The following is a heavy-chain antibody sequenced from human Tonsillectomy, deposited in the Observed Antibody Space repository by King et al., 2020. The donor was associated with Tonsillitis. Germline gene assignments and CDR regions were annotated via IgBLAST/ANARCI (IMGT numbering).Heavy chain of an antibody. J-gene: IGHJ5*01. CDR2: IYSSGST. Sequence: HVQLQESGPRLVMPSQTLSLTCTVSGGSISRGDDYWGWIRQSPGKGPEWIGYIYSSGSTYYNSSLKSRLTISINMSKTQFSLKMRSVTVADTAVYYCAKADGSGSYCVPRWFDSWGQGISVSVSS. V-gene: IGHV4-30-4*08. D-gene: IGHD3-10*01. CDR1: GGSISRGDDY. CDR3: AKADGSGSYCVPRWFDS.